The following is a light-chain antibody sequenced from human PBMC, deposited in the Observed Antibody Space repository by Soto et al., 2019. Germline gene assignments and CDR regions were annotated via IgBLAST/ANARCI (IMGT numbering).Light chain of an antibody. Sequence: DIQMTQSPSSVSASVGDRVTITCRGRQGISNWLTWYQQKPGKAPNLLIFAASSLQSGVPSRFSGSGAGTDFTLTISGLQPEDCATYYCQQANSFPLTFGGGTKVEIK. CDR3: QQANSFPLT. CDR2: AAS. J-gene: IGKJ4*01. V-gene: IGKV1D-12*01. CDR1: QGISNW.